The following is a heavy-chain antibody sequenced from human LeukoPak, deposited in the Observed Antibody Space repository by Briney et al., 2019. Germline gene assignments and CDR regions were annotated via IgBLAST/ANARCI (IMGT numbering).Heavy chain of an antibody. Sequence: PGGSLRLSCAASGFTFSDYYMSWIRQAPGKGLEWVSYISSSSSYTNYADSVKGRFTISRDNAKNSLYLQMNSLRAEDTAVYCCAREMYSSSSGLDYWGQGTLVTVSS. CDR3: AREMYSSSSGLDY. J-gene: IGHJ4*02. CDR2: ISSSSSYT. CDR1: GFTFSDYY. D-gene: IGHD6-6*01. V-gene: IGHV3-11*06.